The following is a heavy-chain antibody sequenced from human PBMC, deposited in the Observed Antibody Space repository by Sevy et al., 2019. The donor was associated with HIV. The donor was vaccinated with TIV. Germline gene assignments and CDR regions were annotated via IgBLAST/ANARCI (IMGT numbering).Heavy chain of an antibody. CDR2: IRNKDDGYTT. CDR3: ATHAGIAAAGRVFDF. D-gene: IGHD6-13*01. CDR1: GFTFSDHY. Sequence: GGSLRLSCVASGFTFSDHYMEWVRQAPGKGLEWVGRIRNKDDGYTTEYAASVKGRFIISSDESKNSLYVQMNSLKAEDTAVYYWATHAGIAAAGRVFDFWGQGTLVTVSS. J-gene: IGHJ4*02. V-gene: IGHV3-72*01.